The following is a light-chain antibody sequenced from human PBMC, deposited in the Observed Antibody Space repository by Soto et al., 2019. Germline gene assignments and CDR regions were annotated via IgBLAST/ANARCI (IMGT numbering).Light chain of an antibody. CDR3: QQYHNLWT. CDR2: RAS. J-gene: IGKJ1*01. V-gene: IGKV3-15*01. Sequence: IVMTQSPATLSVSPGERATLSCTASHYVYSNVAWFPQRPGQAPRLLIYRASTRATGTPARFSGSWSGTEFTITITRLQSDDFALYDGQQYHNLWTFGPGTEVEIK. CDR1: HYVYSN.